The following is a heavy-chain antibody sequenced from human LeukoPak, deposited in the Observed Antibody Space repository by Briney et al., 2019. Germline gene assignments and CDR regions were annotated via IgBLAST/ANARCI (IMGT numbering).Heavy chain of an antibody. Sequence: ASETLSLTCTVSGGSIGSYYWSWIRQPPGKGLEWLGHISYSGSTNYNPSLKSRVTISVDTSKNQFSLKLSSVTAADTAVYYCARGGSGYALNWFDPWGQGTLVTVSS. V-gene: IGHV4-59*01. CDR1: GGSIGSYY. J-gene: IGHJ5*02. CDR2: ISYSGST. CDR3: ARGGSGYALNWFDP. D-gene: IGHD5-12*01.